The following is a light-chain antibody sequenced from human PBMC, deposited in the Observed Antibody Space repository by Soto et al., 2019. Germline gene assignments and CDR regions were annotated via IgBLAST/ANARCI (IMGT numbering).Light chain of an antibody. CDR2: DVS. CDR3: SSYSSTTAL. J-gene: IGLJ2*01. V-gene: IGLV2-14*01. CDR1: STDFG. Sequence: QSALTQPASVSGSPGQSITISCSGISTDFGISWYQHFPGKDPKPIIFDVSTRPSGDPTRFSGSKSGNMAFLTISVLQSEDERLYHCSSYSSTTALFGGGTKVTVL.